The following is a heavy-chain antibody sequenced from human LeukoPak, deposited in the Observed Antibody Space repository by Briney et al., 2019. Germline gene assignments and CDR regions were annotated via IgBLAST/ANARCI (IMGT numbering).Heavy chain of an antibody. V-gene: IGHV1-46*01. CDR1: GYTFTSNY. J-gene: IGHJ4*02. CDR2: IYPRDGST. Sequence: GASVKVSCKASGYTFTSNYIHWVRQAPGQGLEWMGMIYPRDGSTSYAQKFQGRVTVTRHTSTSTVHMELSGLRSEDTAVYYCARDQEGFDYWGQGTPVTVSS. CDR3: ARDQEGFDY.